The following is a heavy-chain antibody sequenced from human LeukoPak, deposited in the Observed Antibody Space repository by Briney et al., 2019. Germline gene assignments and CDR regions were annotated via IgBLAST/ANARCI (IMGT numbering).Heavy chain of an antibody. D-gene: IGHD3-3*01. J-gene: IGHJ4*02. Sequence: GASVKVSCKASGYTFTSYDINWVRQATGQGLEWMGWMNPNSGNTGYAQKFQGRVTMTRNTSISTAYMELSSLRSEDTAVYYCARGGGDYDFWSGYYYFDYWGQGTLVTVSS. V-gene: IGHV1-8*01. CDR1: GYTFTSYD. CDR2: MNPNSGNT. CDR3: ARGGGDYDFWSGYYYFDY.